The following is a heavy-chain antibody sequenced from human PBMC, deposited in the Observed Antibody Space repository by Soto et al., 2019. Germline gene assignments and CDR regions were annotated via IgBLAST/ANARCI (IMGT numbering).Heavy chain of an antibody. D-gene: IGHD3-22*01. CDR3: ASSYDSSGYYVDFDY. CDR1: GGSISSGGYY. V-gene: IGHV4-31*03. Sequence: PSETLSLTCTVSGGSISSGGYYWSWIRQHPGKGLEWIGYIYYSGSTYYNPSLKSRVTISVDTSKNQFSLKLSSVTAADTAVYYCASSYDSSGYYVDFDYWGQGTLVTVSS. J-gene: IGHJ4*02. CDR2: IYYSGST.